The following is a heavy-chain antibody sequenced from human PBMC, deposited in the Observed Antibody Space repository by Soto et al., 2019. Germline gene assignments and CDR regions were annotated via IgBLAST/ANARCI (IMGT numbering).Heavy chain of an antibody. D-gene: IGHD3-22*01. CDR3: ASRGSSGPF. J-gene: IGHJ4*02. V-gene: IGHV4-4*02. CDR2: ISLSGHT. Sequence: QVQLQESGPGLVKPSGTLSLTCAVSGGSITNTDWWTWVRQPPGMGLEWVGDISLSGHTNYNPSLEGRAAISLDKSRNQFSLILNSVTAADTAVYYCASRGSSGPFWGQGTLVTVSS. CDR1: GGSITNTDW.